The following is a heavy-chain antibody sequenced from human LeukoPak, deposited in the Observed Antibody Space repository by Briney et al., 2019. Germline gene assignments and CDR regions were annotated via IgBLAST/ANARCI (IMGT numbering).Heavy chain of an antibody. Sequence: GRSLRLSCAASGFIFDDYAMYWVRQAPGKGLEWVSGINWISDDRDYAESVKGRFTISRDNAKNSLYLQMNSLRAEDTAVYYCARAGVRGVFWFDPWGQGTLVTVSS. CDR1: GFIFDDYA. J-gene: IGHJ5*02. D-gene: IGHD3-10*01. CDR2: INWISDDR. CDR3: ARAGVRGVFWFDP. V-gene: IGHV3-9*01.